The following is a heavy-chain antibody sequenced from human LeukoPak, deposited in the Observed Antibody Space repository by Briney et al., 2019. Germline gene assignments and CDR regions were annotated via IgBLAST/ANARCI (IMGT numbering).Heavy chain of an antibody. CDR1: GYTFTGYY. J-gene: IGHJ4*02. D-gene: IGHD3-10*01. V-gene: IGHV1-18*04. CDR3: ARWEDYYGSGSHDY. Sequence: GASVKVSCKASGYTFTGYYMHWVRQDPGRGLEWMGWISAYNGNTNYAQKLQGRVTMTTDTSTSTAYMELRSLRSDDTAVYYCARWEDYYGSGSHDYWGQGTLVTVSS. CDR2: ISAYNGNT.